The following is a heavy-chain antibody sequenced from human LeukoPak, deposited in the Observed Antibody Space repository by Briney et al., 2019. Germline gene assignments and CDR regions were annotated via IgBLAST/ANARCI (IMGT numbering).Heavy chain of an antibody. CDR1: EFTFSSYA. Sequence: GGSLRLSCAASEFTFSSYAMSWVRQAPGKGLEWVSAISGSGGSTYYADSVKGRFTISRDNSKNTLYLQMNSLRAEDTAVYYCAKESSYDYVWGSYRHDAEDDYWGQGTLVTVSS. J-gene: IGHJ4*02. CDR2: ISGSGGST. CDR3: AKESSYDYVWGSYRHDAEDDY. V-gene: IGHV3-23*01. D-gene: IGHD3-16*02.